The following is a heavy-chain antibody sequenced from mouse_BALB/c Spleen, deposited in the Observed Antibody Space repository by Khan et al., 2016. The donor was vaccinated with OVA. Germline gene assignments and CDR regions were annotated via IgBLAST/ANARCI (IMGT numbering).Heavy chain of an antibody. CDR1: GYTFIRYY. CDR3: AISYYGSYWYFDV. J-gene: IGHJ1*01. Sequence: QVQLQQSGPEVVKPGASVKMSCKASGYTFIRYYVHWVKQRPGQGLDWIGWIYPGDGRTKYNEKFKGKTTLTADNSSSIAYMLLNSLTSEDSAIYFCAISYYGSYWYFDVWGAGTTVTVSS. D-gene: IGHD1-1*01. V-gene: IGHV1S56*01. CDR2: IYPGDGRT.